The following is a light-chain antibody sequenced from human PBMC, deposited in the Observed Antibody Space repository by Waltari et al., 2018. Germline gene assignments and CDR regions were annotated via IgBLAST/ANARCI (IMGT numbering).Light chain of an antibody. CDR2: DAS. Sequence: DIQMTQSPSSLSASVGDRVTITCQASRDISNYLNWYQQKPGTAPKLLIYDASNLDSGVPSRFSGSGSGTEFAVTISSLQPEDIATYYCQQYDNLPWTFGQGTKVEIK. CDR3: QQYDNLPWT. J-gene: IGKJ1*01. CDR1: RDISNY. V-gene: IGKV1-33*01.